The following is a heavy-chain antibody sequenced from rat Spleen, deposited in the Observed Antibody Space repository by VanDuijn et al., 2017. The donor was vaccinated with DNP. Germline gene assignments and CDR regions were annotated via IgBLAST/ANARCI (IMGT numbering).Heavy chain of an antibody. CDR2: ISYDGSRI. Sequence: EVQLVESGGGLVRPGRSLKLSCAASGFTFSDYVMAWVRQAPKKGLEWVATISYDGSRIYYRDSVKGRFTISRDNAKSTLYLQMNSLRSEDMATYYCARPDYYDGSYPHYWGQGVMVTVSS. V-gene: IGHV5-17*01. J-gene: IGHJ2*01. D-gene: IGHD1-12*02. CDR1: GFTFSDYV. CDR3: ARPDYYDGSYPHY.